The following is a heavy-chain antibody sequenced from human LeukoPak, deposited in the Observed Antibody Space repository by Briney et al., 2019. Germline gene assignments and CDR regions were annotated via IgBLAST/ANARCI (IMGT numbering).Heavy chain of an antibody. D-gene: IGHD3-22*01. CDR2: IYYSGST. V-gene: IGHV4-31*03. CDR1: GGSISSGGYY. J-gene: IGHJ4*02. Sequence: SETLSLTCTVSGGSISSGGYYWSWIRQHPRKGLEWIGYIYYSGSTYYNPSLKSRVTISVDTSKNQFSLKLSSVTAADTAVYYCARDASSGYSPAYYFDYWGQGTLVTVSS. CDR3: ARDASSGYSPAYYFDY.